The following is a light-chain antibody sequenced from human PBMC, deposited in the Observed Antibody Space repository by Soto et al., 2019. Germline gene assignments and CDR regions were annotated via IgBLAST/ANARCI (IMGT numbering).Light chain of an antibody. V-gene: IGKV1-8*01. CDR3: QQYYSYPT. J-gene: IGKJ1*01. CDR2: AAS. Sequence: GDCDSIKFRASQGISSYLAWYQQKPGKAPKLLIYAASTLQSGVPSRFICSGSGTDFYLSIRGMQSEHLATYICQQYYSYPTFGQGTKVDIK. CDR1: QGISSY.